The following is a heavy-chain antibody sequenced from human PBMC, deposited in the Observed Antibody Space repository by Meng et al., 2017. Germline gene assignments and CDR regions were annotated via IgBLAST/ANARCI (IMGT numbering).Heavy chain of an antibody. CDR2: ISGDGSIT. V-gene: IGHV3-74*01. D-gene: IGHD1-1*01. J-gene: IGHJ4*02. Sequence: EVQVVESGGGLVQPGGSLRFSCAASGFTFNNYWMHWVRQVPGKGLVWVSRISGDGSITNYADSVKGRFTISRDNAKNTLYLQMNSLRPEDTAVYYCLDEAPRSDYWGQGSLVTVSS. CDR1: GFTFNNYW. CDR3: LDEAPRSDY.